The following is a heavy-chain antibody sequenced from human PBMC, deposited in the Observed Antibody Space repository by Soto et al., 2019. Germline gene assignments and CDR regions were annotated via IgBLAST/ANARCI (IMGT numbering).Heavy chain of an antibody. V-gene: IGHV3-21*06. CDR1: GFIFSSHN. CDR2: ITGSSSYI. CDR3: ARLVASETGYGMDV. J-gene: IGHJ6*02. Sequence: DVKLVESGGGLVQPGGSLRLSCAASGFIFSSHNMNWVRQAPGKGLPWVSSITGSSSYIFYADSVKGRFTISRDNAGNTVYLQVNSLRAEDTGVYYCARLVASETGYGMDVWGQGTTVTVSS. D-gene: IGHD3-9*01.